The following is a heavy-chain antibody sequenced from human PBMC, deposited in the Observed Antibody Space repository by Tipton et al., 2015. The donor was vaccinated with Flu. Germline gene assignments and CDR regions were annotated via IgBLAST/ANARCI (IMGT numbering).Heavy chain of an antibody. CDR2: IRSKAYGGTA. J-gene: IGHJ2*01. CDR3: TRDFYGDYVSWYFDL. CDR1: GFTFGDYA. Sequence: SLRLSCTASGFTFGDYAMSWVRQAPGKGLEWVGFIRSKAYGGTAEYAASVKGRFTISRDDSKSIAYLQMNSLKTEDTAVYYCTRDFYGDYVSWYFDLWGRGTLVTVSS. V-gene: IGHV3-49*04. D-gene: IGHD4-17*01.